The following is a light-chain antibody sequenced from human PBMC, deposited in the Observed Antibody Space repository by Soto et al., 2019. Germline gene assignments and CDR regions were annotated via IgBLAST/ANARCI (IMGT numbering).Light chain of an antibody. CDR1: QGISSA. CDR3: QQYNSYWT. CDR2: DAS. Sequence: PSSLSASVGDRVTITCRASQGISSALAWYQQKPGKAPKLLIYDASSLESVVPSRFSGSGSGTEFTLTISSLQPDDFATYYCQQYNSYWTFGQGTKVDIK. V-gene: IGKV1-13*02. J-gene: IGKJ1*01.